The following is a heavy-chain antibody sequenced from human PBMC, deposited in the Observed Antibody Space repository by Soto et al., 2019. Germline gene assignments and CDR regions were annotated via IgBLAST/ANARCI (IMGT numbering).Heavy chain of an antibody. CDR1: GGSISSSNW. J-gene: IGHJ5*02. CDR3: ARLYMVRGVMDWFAP. V-gene: IGHV4-4*02. Sequence: QVQLQESGPGLVKPSGTLSLTCAVSGGSISSSNWWSWVRQPPGKGLEWIGEIYHSGSTNYNPSLKGRGTISVDTSKNHFSLKLSSVTAAATAVYYCARLYMVRGVMDWFAPWGQGTLVTVSS. CDR2: IYHSGST. D-gene: IGHD3-10*01.